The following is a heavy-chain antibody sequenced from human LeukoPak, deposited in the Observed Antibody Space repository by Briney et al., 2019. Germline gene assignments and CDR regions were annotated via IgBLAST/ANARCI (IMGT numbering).Heavy chain of an antibody. V-gene: IGHV1-18*01. CDR3: ARAAADSQTAYFQH. D-gene: IGHD6-13*01. CDR1: GYTFTSYG. CDR2: ISAYNGNT. Sequence: ASVKVSCKASGYTFTSYGISWVRQAPGQGLEWMGWISAYNGNTNYAQKLQGRVTMTTDTSTSTAYMELRSLRSDDTAVYYCARAAADSQTAYFQHWGQGTLVTVSS. J-gene: IGHJ1*01.